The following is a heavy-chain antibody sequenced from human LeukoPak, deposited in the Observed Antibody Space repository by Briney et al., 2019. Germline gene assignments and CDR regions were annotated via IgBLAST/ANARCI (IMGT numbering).Heavy chain of an antibody. CDR1: GFTFSSYS. CDR3: ARVSYDILTGYSYIDY. D-gene: IGHD3-9*01. V-gene: IGHV3-21*01. Sequence: GGSLRLSCAASGFTFSSYSMNWVRQAPGKGLEWVSSIRSSSYIYYADSVKGRFTISRDNAKNSLYLQMNSLRAEDTAVYYCARVSYDILTGYSYIDYWGQGTLVTVSS. CDR2: IRSSSYI. J-gene: IGHJ4*02.